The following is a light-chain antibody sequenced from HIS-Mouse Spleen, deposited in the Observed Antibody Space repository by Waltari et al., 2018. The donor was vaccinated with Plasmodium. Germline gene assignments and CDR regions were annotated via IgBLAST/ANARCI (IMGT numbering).Light chain of an antibody. CDR2: EDS. CDR3: YSTDSSGNHRV. Sequence: SYELTQPPSVSVSPGQTARIPCPGDALPNKYAYWYQPKSGQAPVLVIYEDSKRPSGIPERFSGSSSGTMATLTISGAQVEDEADYYCYSTDSSGNHRVFGGGTKLTVL. V-gene: IGLV3-10*01. CDR1: ALPNKY. J-gene: IGLJ3*02.